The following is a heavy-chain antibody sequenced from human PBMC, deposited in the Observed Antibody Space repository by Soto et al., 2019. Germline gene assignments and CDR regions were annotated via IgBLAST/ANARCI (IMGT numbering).Heavy chain of an antibody. CDR3: ARLVVVPHCSGGSCYSYYYGMDV. Sequence: QVQLQGSGPGLVKPSETLSLTCTVSGGSISSYYWSWIRQPPGKGLEWIGYIYYSGSTNYNPSLKSRVTISVDTSKNQFSLKLSSVTAADTAVYYCARLVVVPHCSGGSCYSYYYGMDVWGQGTTVTVSS. J-gene: IGHJ6*02. CDR1: GGSISSYY. D-gene: IGHD2-15*01. CDR2: IYYSGST. V-gene: IGHV4-59*01.